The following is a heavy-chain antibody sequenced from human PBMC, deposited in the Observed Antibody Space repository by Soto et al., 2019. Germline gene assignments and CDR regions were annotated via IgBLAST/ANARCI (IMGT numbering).Heavy chain of an antibody. V-gene: IGHV4-61*08. D-gene: IGHD4-17*01. J-gene: IGHJ1*01. Sequence: PSETLSLTCSVSGGSISSGDYYWSWIRQPPGKGLEWIGYIYYSGSTNYNPSLKSRVTISVDTSKNQFSLKLSSVTAADTAVYYCARSRTTVTPSGFQHWGQGTLVTVS. CDR3: ARSRTTVTPSGFQH. CDR2: IYYSGST. CDR1: GGSISSGDYY.